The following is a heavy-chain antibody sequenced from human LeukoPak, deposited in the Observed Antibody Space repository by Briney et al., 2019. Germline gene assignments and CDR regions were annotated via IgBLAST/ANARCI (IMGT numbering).Heavy chain of an antibody. CDR2: IGTAGDT. CDR3: AREGYSYGYSRTNDYYYYYMDV. D-gene: IGHD5-18*01. J-gene: IGHJ6*03. Sequence: GGSLRLSCAASGFTFSSYDMHWVRQATGKGLEWVSAIGTAGDTYYPGSVKGRFTISRENAKNSLYLQMNSLRAGDTAVYYCAREGYSYGYSRTNDYYYYYMDVWGKGTTVTVSS. V-gene: IGHV3-13*01. CDR1: GFTFSSYD.